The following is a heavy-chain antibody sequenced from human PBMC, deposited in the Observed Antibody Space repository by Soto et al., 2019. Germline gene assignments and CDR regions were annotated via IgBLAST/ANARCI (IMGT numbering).Heavy chain of an antibody. CDR1: GYTFTSYS. Sequence: QVQLVQSGAEVKKPGASVKVSCKASGYTFTSYSISWVRQAPGQGLEWMGWISAYNGNTNYAQKLQGRVTMTTDTSTSTAYMELRSLRSDDTAVYYCARDGHVDTDGGAYYYYGMDVWGQGTTVTVSS. CDR2: ISAYNGNT. CDR3: ARDGHVDTDGGAYYYYGMDV. J-gene: IGHJ6*02. V-gene: IGHV1-18*01. D-gene: IGHD5-18*01.